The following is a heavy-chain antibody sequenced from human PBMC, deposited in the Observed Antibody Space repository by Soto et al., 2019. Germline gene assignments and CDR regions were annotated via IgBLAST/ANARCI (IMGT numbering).Heavy chain of an antibody. V-gene: IGHV1-18*01. CDR1: GYTFTSYG. CDR3: ARDLAAYSSGPQGAFDI. CDR2: ISAYNGNT. J-gene: IGHJ3*02. D-gene: IGHD6-19*01. Sequence: ASVKVSCKASGYTFTSYGISWVRQALGQGLEWMGWISAYNGNTNYAQKLQGRVTMTTDTSTSTAYMELRSLRSDDTAVYYCARDLAAYSSGPQGAFDIWGQGTMVTVSS.